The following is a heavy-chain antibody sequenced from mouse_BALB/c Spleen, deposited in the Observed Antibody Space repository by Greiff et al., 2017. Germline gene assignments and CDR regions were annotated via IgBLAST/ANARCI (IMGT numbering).Heavy chain of an antibody. D-gene: IGHD2-2*01. V-gene: IGHV5-6-5*01. CDR3: ARDGYDVDWYFDV. CDR1: GFTFSSYA. Sequence: EVKVVESGGGLVKPGGSLKLSCAASGFTFSSYAMSWVRQTPEKRLEWVASISSGGSTYYPDSVKGRSTISRDNARNILYLQMSSLRSEDTAMYYCARDGYDVDWYFDVWGAGTTVTVSS. J-gene: IGHJ1*01. CDR2: ISSGGST.